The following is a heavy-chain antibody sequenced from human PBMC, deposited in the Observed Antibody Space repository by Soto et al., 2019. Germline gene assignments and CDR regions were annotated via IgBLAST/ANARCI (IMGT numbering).Heavy chain of an antibody. CDR1: GGSFSGYY. D-gene: IGHD6-19*01. Sequence: SETLSLTCAVYGGSFSGYYWSWIRQPPGKGLEWIGEINHSGSTNYNPSLKSRVTISVDTSKNQFSLKLSSVTAADTAVYYCARDKVGSGWKRRTFDYWGQGTLVTVSS. CDR3: ARDKVGSGWKRRTFDY. CDR2: INHSGST. V-gene: IGHV4-34*01. J-gene: IGHJ4*02.